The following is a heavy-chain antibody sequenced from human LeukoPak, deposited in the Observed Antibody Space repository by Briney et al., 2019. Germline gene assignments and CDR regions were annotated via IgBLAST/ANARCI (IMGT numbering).Heavy chain of an antibody. CDR3: ARPNYGDYVSAYYFDY. V-gene: IGHV1-2*02. CDR1: GYTFTGYY. Sequence: ASVKVSCKASGYTFTGYYMHWVRQAPGQGLEWMGWINPNSGDTNYAQKFQGRVTMTRDTSISTAYMELSRLRSDDTAVYYCARPNYGDYVSAYYFDYWGQGTLVTVSS. J-gene: IGHJ4*02. D-gene: IGHD4-17*01. CDR2: INPNSGDT.